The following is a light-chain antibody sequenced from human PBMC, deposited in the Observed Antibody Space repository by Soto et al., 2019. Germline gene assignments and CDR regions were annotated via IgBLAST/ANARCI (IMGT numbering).Light chain of an antibody. CDR2: DAS. CDR1: QSVSSSY. V-gene: IGKV3-20*01. J-gene: IGKJ2*01. Sequence: EIVLTPSPGTLSLSPGERATLTCRASQSVSSSYLAWYQQKRGQAPRLIMYDASSRATGIPDRFSGSGSATDFTLTISSLEPEDFAVYYCQQFGTSFPYTFGQGTKLDIK. CDR3: QQFGTSFPYT.